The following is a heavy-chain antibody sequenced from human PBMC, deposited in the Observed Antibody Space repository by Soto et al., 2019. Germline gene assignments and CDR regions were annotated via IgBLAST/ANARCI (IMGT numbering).Heavy chain of an antibody. J-gene: IGHJ6*02. CDR2: IKQDGSEK. D-gene: IGHD4-17*01. Sequence: GGSLRLSCAASGFTFSSYWMSWVRQAPGKGLEWVANIKQDGSEKYYVDSVKGRFTISRDNAKNSLYLQMNSLRAEDTAVYYCARAGLRDYYYYGMDVWGQGTTVTVSS. V-gene: IGHV3-7*01. CDR3: ARAGLRDYYYYGMDV. CDR1: GFTFSSYW.